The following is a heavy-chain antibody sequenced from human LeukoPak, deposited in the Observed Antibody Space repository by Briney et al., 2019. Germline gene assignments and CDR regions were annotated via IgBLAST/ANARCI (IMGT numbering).Heavy chain of an antibody. CDR3: ARAREYLAIDY. CDR2: LYSAGNT. CDR1: GFTVSSNY. V-gene: IGHV3-66*02. Sequence: GGSLRLSCAASGFTVSSNYMNWVRQAPGKGLEWVSVLYSAGNTFYADSVKGRFTISRDNSKNTLYLQMNSPRPEDTAVYYCARAREYLAIDYWGQGTLVTDSS. D-gene: IGHD2/OR15-2a*01. J-gene: IGHJ4*02.